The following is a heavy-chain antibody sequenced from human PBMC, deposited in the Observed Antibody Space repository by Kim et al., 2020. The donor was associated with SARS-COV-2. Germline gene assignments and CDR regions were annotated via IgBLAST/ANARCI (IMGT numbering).Heavy chain of an antibody. CDR2: INHSGST. V-gene: IGHV4-34*01. CDR1: GGSFSGYY. CDR3: ERGTGQRLVRGPYDYYMD. Sequence: SETLSLTCAVYGGSFSGYYWSWIRQPPGKGLEWIGEINHSGSTNYNPSLKSRVTISVDTSKNQYSLKLNSVTAADTAVYYCERGTGQRLVRGPYDYYMD. D-gene: IGHD6-19*01. J-gene: IGHJ6*03.